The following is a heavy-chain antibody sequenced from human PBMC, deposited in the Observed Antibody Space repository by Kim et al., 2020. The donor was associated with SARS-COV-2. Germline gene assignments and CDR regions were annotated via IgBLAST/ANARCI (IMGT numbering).Heavy chain of an antibody. Sequence: SETLSLTCTVSGYSISSTYYWGWIRQPPGKGLEWIGSIYRSGSTYCNPSLKSRVTISVDTSKNQFSLKLSSVTAADTALYYCSRLVPGGFFDYWGQGTLVIVSS. CDR1: GYSISSTYY. D-gene: IGHD6-13*01. V-gene: IGHV4-38-2*02. J-gene: IGHJ4*02. CDR3: SRLVPGGFFDY. CDR2: IYRSGST.